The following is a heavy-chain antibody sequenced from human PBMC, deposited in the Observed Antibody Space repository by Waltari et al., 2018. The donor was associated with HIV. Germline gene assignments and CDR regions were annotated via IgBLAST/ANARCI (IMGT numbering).Heavy chain of an antibody. Sequence: QVQLVQSGSELKKPGASVKVSCKASGSTFTGYDLNWVRQAPGQGLEWMGWINTNTGNPTYAQGFTGRFVFSLDTSVSTAYLQISSLKAEDTAVYYCAIRKRGYSGYNWVYWGQGTLVTVSS. J-gene: IGHJ4*02. V-gene: IGHV7-4-1*02. CDR3: AIRKRGYSGYNWVY. CDR2: INTNTGNP. CDR1: GSTFTGYD. D-gene: IGHD5-12*01.